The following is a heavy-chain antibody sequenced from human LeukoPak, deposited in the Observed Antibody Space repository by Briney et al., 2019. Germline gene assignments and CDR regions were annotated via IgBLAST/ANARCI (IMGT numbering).Heavy chain of an antibody. V-gene: IGHV1-69*13. CDR1: GGTFSSYA. D-gene: IGHD3-22*01. CDR2: IIPIFGTA. CDR3: ARDRRPSSDYYLDAFDI. J-gene: IGHJ3*02. Sequence: GASVKVSCKASGGTFSSYAISWVRQAPGQGLEWMGGIIPIFGTANYAQKFQGRVTITADESTSTAYMELSSLRSEDTAVYYCARDRRPSSDYYLDAFDIWGQGTMVTVSS.